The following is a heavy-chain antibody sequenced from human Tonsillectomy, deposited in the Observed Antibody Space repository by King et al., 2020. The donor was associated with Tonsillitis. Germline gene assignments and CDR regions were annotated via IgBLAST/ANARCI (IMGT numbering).Heavy chain of an antibody. J-gene: IGHJ4*02. V-gene: IGHV4-59*01. Sequence: QLQESGPGLVKPSETLSLTCTVSGGSISSYYWSWIRQPPGKGLEWIGYIYYSGSTNYNPSLKSRVTITVDTSKNQFSLKLSSVTAADTAVYYCASSLGIGWAIDYWGQGTLVTVSS. CDR1: GGSISSYY. CDR2: IYYSGST. D-gene: IGHD6-19*01. CDR3: ASSLGIGWAIDY.